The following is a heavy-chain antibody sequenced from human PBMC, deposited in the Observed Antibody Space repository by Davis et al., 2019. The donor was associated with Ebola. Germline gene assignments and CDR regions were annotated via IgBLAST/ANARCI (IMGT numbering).Heavy chain of an antibody. CDR2: IYSGGST. J-gene: IGHJ6*02. CDR3: ARELWFGELFYYYYGMDV. V-gene: IGHV3-66*01. D-gene: IGHD3-10*01. Sequence: GGSLRLSCAASGFTVSSNYMSWVRQAPGKGLEWVSVIYSGGSTYYADSVKGRFTISRDNSKNTLYLQMNSLRAEDTAVYYCARELWFGELFYYYYGMDVWGQGTTVTVSS. CDR1: GFTVSSNY.